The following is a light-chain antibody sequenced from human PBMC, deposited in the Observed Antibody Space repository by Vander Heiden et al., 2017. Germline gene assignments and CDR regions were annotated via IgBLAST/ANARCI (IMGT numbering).Light chain of an antibody. V-gene: IGKV3-20*01. CDR1: QSVSSN. Sequence: PGTLSLSPGERATLSCRASQSVSSNLAWYQQKPGQAPRLLIYGASSRATGIPDRFSGSGSGTDFTLIISRLEPEDFAVYYCQQDGSSPFTFGHGTKVDIK. CDR3: QQDGSSPFT. J-gene: IGKJ3*01. CDR2: GAS.